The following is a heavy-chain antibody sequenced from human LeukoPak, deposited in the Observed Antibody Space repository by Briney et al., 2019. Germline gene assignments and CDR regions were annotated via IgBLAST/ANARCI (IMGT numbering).Heavy chain of an antibody. J-gene: IGHJ4*02. CDR3: AKQMVRGQGGFDY. CDR1: GFTFSRYD. D-gene: IGHD3-10*01. CDR2: ISYDGSNK. Sequence: GGSLRLSCATSGFTFSRYDMHWVRPAPGMGLEWVAVISYDGSNKFYADSVKGRFTISRDNSKNTVYLQMNSLRAEDTAVYYCAKQMVRGQGGFDYWGQGTLVTVSS. V-gene: IGHV3-30*18.